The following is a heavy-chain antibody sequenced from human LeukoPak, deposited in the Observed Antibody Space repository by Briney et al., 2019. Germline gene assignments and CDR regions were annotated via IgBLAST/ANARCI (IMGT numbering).Heavy chain of an antibody. CDR1: GFTFTSYS. D-gene: IGHD6-6*01. CDR3: AKDGTPARSPIGLTIAARPSAFDI. V-gene: IGHV3-21*04. Sequence: GGSLRLSCAASGFTFTSYSMNWVRQAPGKGLEWVSSISSSGLNIDYADSDSLKGRFTISRDNGKDSVYLQMNSLRAEDTAVYYCAKDGTPARSPIGLTIAARPSAFDIWGQGTMVTVSS. CDR2: ISSSGLNI. J-gene: IGHJ3*02.